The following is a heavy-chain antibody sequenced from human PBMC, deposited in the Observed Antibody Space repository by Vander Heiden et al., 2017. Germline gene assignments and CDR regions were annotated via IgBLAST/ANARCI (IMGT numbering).Heavy chain of an antibody. CDR2: INHSGVT. CDR1: GGSFSGYY. D-gene: IGHD6-13*01. V-gene: IGHV4-34*02. J-gene: IGHJ5*02. CDR3: ASPSSPLDP. Sequence: QVQVQQWGAGLLTPSATLSLTCACYGGSFSGYYGSWIRQPPGKGLEWIGEINHSGVTDYNPALKSRVTISVDTSKNQFSLKLTSVTAADTAVYYCASPSSPLDPWGQGTLVTVSS.